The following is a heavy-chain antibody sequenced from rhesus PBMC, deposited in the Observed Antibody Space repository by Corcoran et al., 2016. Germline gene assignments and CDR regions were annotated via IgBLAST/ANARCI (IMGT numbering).Heavy chain of an antibody. CDR2: IYWDDDK. Sequence: QVTLKESGPALVKPTQTLTLTCTFSGFSLSHSAMGVVWIRQPPGKALEWLARIYWDDDKYYRKSLKSRLTISKDTSKNQVVLTMTNMDPVDTATYYCARVLYYEDDYGYPYDYWGQGVLVTVSS. CDR3: ARVLYYEDDYGYPYDY. V-gene: IGHV2S1*01. D-gene: IGHD3-9*01. J-gene: IGHJ4*01. CDR1: GFSLSHSAMG.